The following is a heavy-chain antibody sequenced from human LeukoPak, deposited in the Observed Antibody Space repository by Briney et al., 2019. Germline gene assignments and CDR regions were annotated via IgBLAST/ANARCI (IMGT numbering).Heavy chain of an antibody. J-gene: IGHJ4*02. Sequence: SETLSLTCAVYGGSFSGYYWSWICQPPGKGLEWIGEINHSGSTNYNPSLKSRVTISVDTSKNQFSLKLSSVTAADTAVYYCARGGRSSGWYFVFDYWGQGTLVTVSS. D-gene: IGHD6-19*01. CDR1: GGSFSGYY. CDR2: INHSGST. V-gene: IGHV4-34*01. CDR3: ARGGRSSGWYFVFDY.